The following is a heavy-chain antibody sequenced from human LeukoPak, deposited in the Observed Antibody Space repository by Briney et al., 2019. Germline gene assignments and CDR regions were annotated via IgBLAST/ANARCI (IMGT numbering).Heavy chain of an antibody. CDR3: AMRWELHALDI. J-gene: IGHJ3*02. V-gene: IGHV3-23*05. Sequence: GGSPRLSCGASGFTFSSYAMTWVRQAPGKGLEWVSAITGSGSSTYYADSVKGRFTISRDNSKNTLYLQMNSLRAEDTAVYYCAMRWELHALDIWGQGTVVTVSS. CDR2: ITGSGSST. D-gene: IGHD1-26*01. CDR1: GFTFSSYA.